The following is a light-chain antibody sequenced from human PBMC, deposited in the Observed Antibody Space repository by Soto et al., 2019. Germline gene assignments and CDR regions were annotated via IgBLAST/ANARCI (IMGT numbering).Light chain of an antibody. V-gene: IGKV1-5*03. CDR3: QQYNSYPLT. CDR1: QSISVS. CDR2: KAS. Sequence: DIQMTQSPSTLSASVGVTVKLPCRASQSISVSLAWYQQKPGKAPKLLIYKASSLESGVPSTFSGSGSGTEFTLTISSLQPDDSATYYCQQYNSYPLTFGQGTKVDI. J-gene: IGKJ1*01.